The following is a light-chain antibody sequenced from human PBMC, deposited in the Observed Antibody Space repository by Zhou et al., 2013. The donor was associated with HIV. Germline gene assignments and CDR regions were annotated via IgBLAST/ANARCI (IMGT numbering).Light chain of an antibody. V-gene: IGKV3-20*01. CDR3: QLYDNSPRFT. J-gene: IGKJ3*01. CDR2: GAS. Sequence: EIVLTQSPGTLSLSPGERATLSCRASQSISNTYLAWYQQIPGQAPRVLIYGASTRATGIPDRFSGSGSGTDFTLTISRLEPEDSAIYYCQLYDNSPRFTFGPGPKWIS. CDR1: QSISNTY.